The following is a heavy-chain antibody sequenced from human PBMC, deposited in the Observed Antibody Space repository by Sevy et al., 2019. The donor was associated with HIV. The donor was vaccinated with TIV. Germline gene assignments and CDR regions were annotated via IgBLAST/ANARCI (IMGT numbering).Heavy chain of an antibody. CDR3: ANALVVTATPYYFHY. V-gene: IGHV3-23*01. CDR2: ISGSGGAT. Sequence: GGSLRLSCAASGFTFSSYAMSLVRQAPGKGLEWVSAISGSGGATFYADSVKGRFTISRDNSKNTLFLQMNSLRAEDTAVYYCANALVVTATPYYFHYWGQGTLVTVSS. D-gene: IGHD2-21*02. CDR1: GFTFSSYA. J-gene: IGHJ4*02.